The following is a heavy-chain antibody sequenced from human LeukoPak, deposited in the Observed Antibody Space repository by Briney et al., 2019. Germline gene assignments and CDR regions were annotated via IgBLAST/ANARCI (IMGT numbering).Heavy chain of an antibody. CDR1: GGSISRYY. CDR2: IYYRGST. Sequence: SETLSLTCTLSGGSISRYYGGWIRPPPGKGLGWNGYIYYRGSTTYNPSLKSRVTISVDTSKHQFPLKLSSVTAADTAVYYCASGGYYYYYYGMDVWGQRTTVTVSS. CDR3: ASGGYYYYYYGMDV. D-gene: IGHD2-15*01. V-gene: IGHV4-59*01. J-gene: IGHJ6*02.